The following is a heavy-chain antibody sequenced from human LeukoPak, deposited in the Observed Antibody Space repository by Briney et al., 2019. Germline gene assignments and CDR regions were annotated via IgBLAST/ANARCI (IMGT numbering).Heavy chain of an antibody. J-gene: IGHJ4*02. D-gene: IGHD2-2*01. CDR2: INPNSGGT. V-gene: IGHV1-2*02. CDR3: ARLLSPIYYFDY. CDR1: GYTFTGYF. Sequence: ASVKVSCKASGYTFTGYFVHWVRQAPGQGLEWMGWINPNSGGTNYAQKFQGRVTMTRDTSISTAYMELSRLRSDDTAVYYCARLLSPIYYFDYWGQGTLVTVSS.